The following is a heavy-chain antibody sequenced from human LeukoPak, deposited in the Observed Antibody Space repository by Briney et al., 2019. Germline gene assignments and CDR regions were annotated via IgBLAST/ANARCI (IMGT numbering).Heavy chain of an antibody. Sequence: PGGSLRLSCAPSGFTLSSYAMSWVRQAPGKGLEWVSAISGSGGSTYYADSVKGRLTISRENTKNTLYLQMNSLRAEDTAVYYCAAQSARPQYYFDYWGQGTLVTVSS. CDR2: ISGSGGST. CDR1: GFTLSSYA. D-gene: IGHD6-6*01. V-gene: IGHV3-23*01. CDR3: AAQSARPQYYFDY. J-gene: IGHJ4*02.